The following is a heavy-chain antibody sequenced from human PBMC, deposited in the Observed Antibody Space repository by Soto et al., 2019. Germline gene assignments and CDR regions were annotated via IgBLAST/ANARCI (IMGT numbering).Heavy chain of an antibody. CDR1: GGSFSGYY. D-gene: IGHD2-15*01. CDR2: INHSGST. Sequence: QVQLQQWGAGLLKPSETLSLTCAVYGGSFSGYYWSWIRQPPGKGLEWIGEINHSGSTNYNPSLKSRVTISVDTSKNQFSLKPSSVTAADTAVYYCARGLVAATPPGYWGQGTLVTVSS. V-gene: IGHV4-34*01. J-gene: IGHJ4*02. CDR3: ARGLVAATPPGY.